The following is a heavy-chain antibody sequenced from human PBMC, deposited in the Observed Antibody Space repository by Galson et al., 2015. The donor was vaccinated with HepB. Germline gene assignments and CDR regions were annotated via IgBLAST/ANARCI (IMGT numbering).Heavy chain of an antibody. V-gene: IGHV4-61*01. CDR2: IRHNESP. D-gene: IGHD3-3*01. Sequence: ETLSLTCTVSGDSVGSSSYYWSWIRQPPGKGLEWIGYIRHNESPTYNPSLKSRVTISIDTSENQFSLEMNFVTAADTAVYFCATAKGGFWSGYFNEHWGQGTLVTVSS. CDR3: ATAKGGFWSGYFNEH. J-gene: IGHJ1*01. CDR1: GDSVGSSSYY.